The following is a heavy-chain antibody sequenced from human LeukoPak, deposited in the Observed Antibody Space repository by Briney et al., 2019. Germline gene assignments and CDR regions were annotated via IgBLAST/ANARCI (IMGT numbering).Heavy chain of an antibody. J-gene: IGHJ4*02. Sequence: PGGSLRLSCAASGFSFGSYSMKWVRQAPGKGLEWVSYISSSSTIKYYADSVKGRFTVSRDNAKNSLYLQMNSLRAEDTAVYYCARDPNWFDYWGQGTLVTVSS. V-gene: IGHV3-48*01. CDR3: ARDPNWFDY. CDR2: ISSSSTIK. D-gene: IGHD7-27*01. CDR1: GFSFGSYS.